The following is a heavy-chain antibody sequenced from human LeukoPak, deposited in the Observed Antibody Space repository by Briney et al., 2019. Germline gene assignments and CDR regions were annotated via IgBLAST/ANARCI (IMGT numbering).Heavy chain of an antibody. V-gene: IGHV4-34*01. D-gene: IGHD1-1*01. Sequence: SETVSLTCAVYGGSFSDYYWSWIRQPPGKGLEWIGEINHAGNTNHNPSLKSRVTISVDTSKNQFSLKLTSVTATDTAVYYCARSERRGWYFDLWGRGTPVTVSS. J-gene: IGHJ2*01. CDR2: INHAGNT. CDR1: GGSFSDYY. CDR3: ARSERRGWYFDL.